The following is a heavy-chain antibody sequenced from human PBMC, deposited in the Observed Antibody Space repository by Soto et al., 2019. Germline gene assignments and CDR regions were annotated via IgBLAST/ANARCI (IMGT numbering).Heavy chain of an antibody. J-gene: IGHJ5*02. CDR3: ARLRGRGRDWFDP. Sequence: SETLSLTCTVSGGSISSYYWSWIRQPPGKGLEWIGYIYYSGSTNYNPSLKSRVTISVDTSKNQFSLKLSSVTAADTAVYYCARLRGRGRDWFDPWGLGTLVTVSS. D-gene: IGHD3-16*01. V-gene: IGHV4-59*01. CDR1: GGSISSYY. CDR2: IYYSGST.